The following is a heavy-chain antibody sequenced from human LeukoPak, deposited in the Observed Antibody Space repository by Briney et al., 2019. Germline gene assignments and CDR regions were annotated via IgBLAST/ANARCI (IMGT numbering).Heavy chain of an antibody. Sequence: GGSLRLSCAASGFTFDNYGINWVRQAPGKGLEWVSYISTTGSSIYYADSVKGRFTISRDNVKNLLYLQMNSLRAEDTAVYYCARVQRGIAVALDYWGQGTLATVSS. CDR1: GFTFDNYG. V-gene: IGHV3-48*03. D-gene: IGHD6-19*01. J-gene: IGHJ4*02. CDR3: ARVQRGIAVALDY. CDR2: ISTTGSSI.